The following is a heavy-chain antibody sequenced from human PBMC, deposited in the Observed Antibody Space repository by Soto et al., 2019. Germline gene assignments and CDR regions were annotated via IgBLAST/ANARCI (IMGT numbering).Heavy chain of an antibody. CDR3: ARDSLFVSFMVRGEPQIHYYYYGMDF. V-gene: IGHV4-31*03. J-gene: IGHJ6*02. D-gene: IGHD3-10*01. CDR2: IYYSGST. CDR1: GGSISSGGYY. Sequence: PSETLSLTCTVSGGSISSGGYYWSWIRQHPGTGLEWIGYIYYSGSTYYNPSLKSRVTISLDTSKNQFSLKLSSVTAADTAVYYCARDSLFVSFMVRGEPQIHYYYYGMDFWGQGTTVTVSS.